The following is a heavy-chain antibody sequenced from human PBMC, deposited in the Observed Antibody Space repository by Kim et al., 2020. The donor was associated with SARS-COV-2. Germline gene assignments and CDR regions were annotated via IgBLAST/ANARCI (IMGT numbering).Heavy chain of an antibody. D-gene: IGHD2-21*01. J-gene: IGHJ6*02. CDR3: ARDGEMAISVYGMDV. Sequence: DSVKGRFTISRDNAKNSLYLQMNSLRAEDTAVYYCARDGEMAISVYGMDVWGQGTTVTVSS. V-gene: IGHV3-21*01.